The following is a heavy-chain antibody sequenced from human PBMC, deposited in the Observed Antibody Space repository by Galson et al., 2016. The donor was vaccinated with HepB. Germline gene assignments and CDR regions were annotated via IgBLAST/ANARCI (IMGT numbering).Heavy chain of an antibody. V-gene: IGHV3-23*01. CDR2: ITRRGDAT. D-gene: IGHD3-16*01. Sequence: SLRLPCAASGFSFSNSGMSWVRQAPGRGLEWVSGITRRGDATHYADFVKRRFTLSRDNSKNTLYLYMNNLTAGDTAIYYCGKHGGFDDWGQGALVTVSS. CDR3: GKHGGFDD. J-gene: IGHJ4*02. CDR1: GFSFSNSG.